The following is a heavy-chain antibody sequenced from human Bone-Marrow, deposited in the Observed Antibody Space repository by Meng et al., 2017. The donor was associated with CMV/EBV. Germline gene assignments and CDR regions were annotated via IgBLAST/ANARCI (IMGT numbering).Heavy chain of an antibody. J-gene: IGHJ5*02. D-gene: IGHD2-2*01. CDR1: GSTFTGYY. CDR3: ARDSRTEVVVPAAKAGFDP. V-gene: IGHV1-2*02. CDR2: INPNSGGT. Sequence: VQLVQFGAEVKRPGAPGKVSCKPSGSTFTGYYMPWVRQAPGQGLEWMGWINPNSGGTNYAQKFQGRVTMTRDTSISTAYMELSRLRSDDTAVYYCARDSRTEVVVPAAKAGFDPWGQGTLVTVSS.